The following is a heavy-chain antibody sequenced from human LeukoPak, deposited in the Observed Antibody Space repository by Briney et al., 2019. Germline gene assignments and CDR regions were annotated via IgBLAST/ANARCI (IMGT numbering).Heavy chain of an antibody. Sequence: SGPTLVKPTQNLTLTCTFSGFSLSTSGVGVGWIRQPPGKALEWLALIYWDDDKRYSPSLKSRLTITKDTSKNQVVLTMTNMDPVDTATYYCALTILTGYSPGYWGQGTLVTVSS. V-gene: IGHV2-5*02. CDR3: ALTILTGYSPGY. CDR1: GFSLSTSGVG. CDR2: IYWDDDK. J-gene: IGHJ4*02. D-gene: IGHD3-9*01.